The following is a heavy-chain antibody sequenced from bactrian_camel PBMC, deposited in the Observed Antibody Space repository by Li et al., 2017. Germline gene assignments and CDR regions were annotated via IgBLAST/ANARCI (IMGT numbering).Heavy chain of an antibody. J-gene: IGHJ4*01. CDR2: INSGGGST. Sequence: VQLVESGGGLVQPGGSLRLSCATSGFTFSSSDMTWVRQAPGKGPEWVSAINSGGGSTAYADSVKGRFTISRDNAKNTLYLQMNSLKIEDTAVYYCANWVVPGDYWGQGTQVTVS. CDR3: ANWVVPGDY. V-gene: IGHV3S31*01. D-gene: IGHD8*01. CDR1: GFTFSSSD.